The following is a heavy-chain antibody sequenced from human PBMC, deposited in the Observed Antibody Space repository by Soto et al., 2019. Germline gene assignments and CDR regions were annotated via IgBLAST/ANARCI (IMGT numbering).Heavy chain of an antibody. J-gene: IGHJ6*02. V-gene: IGHV4-59*08. CDR2: IHHGGST. CDR3: ARQGFGQLHGLVDV. Sequence: QVQLQESGPGLVKPSETLSLTCSVSGGSITSHYCSWFRQPPGKGLEWIGYIHHGGSTSYNPSLKSRVTMSVDTSKNQFSLKVNSVTAADTALYYCARQGFGQLHGLVDVWGPGTTVTVSS. D-gene: IGHD3-10*01. CDR1: GGSITSHY.